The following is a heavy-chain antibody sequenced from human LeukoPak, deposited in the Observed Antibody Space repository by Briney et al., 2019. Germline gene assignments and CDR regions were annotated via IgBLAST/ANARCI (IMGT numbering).Heavy chain of an antibody. J-gene: IGHJ4*02. Sequence: SETLSLTCTVSGYSISSGYYWGWIRQPPGKGLEWIGSIYHSGSTYYNPSLKSRVTISVDTSKNQFSLKLSSVTAADTAVYYCARGSPVLRYFDWSPGENWGQGTLVTVSS. CDR2: IYHSGST. CDR1: GYSISSGYY. V-gene: IGHV4-38-2*02. D-gene: IGHD3-9*01. CDR3: ARGSPVLRYFDWSPGEN.